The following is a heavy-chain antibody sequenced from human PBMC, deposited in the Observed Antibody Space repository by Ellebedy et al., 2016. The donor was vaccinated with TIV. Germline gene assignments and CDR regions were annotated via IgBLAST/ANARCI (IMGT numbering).Heavy chain of an antibody. Sequence: SQTLSLTCAIPGDSVSSHSAVWNWIRQSPSRGLEWLGRTYYRSKWYDHYSVSVNSRITINPDTSKNQFSLHLNSVTPEDTAVYYCARLGTSREYGGAVAVWDAFDIWGQGTMVTVSS. D-gene: IGHD6-19*01. CDR1: GDSVSSHSAV. V-gene: IGHV6-1*01. J-gene: IGHJ3*02. CDR2: TYYRSKWYD. CDR3: ARLGTSREYGGAVAVWDAFDI.